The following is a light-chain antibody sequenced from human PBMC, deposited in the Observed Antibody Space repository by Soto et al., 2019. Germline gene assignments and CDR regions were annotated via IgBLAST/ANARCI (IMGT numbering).Light chain of an antibody. CDR2: GES. CDR3: QQYGSSPRT. V-gene: IGKV3-20*01. CDR1: QSVRSN. J-gene: IGKJ1*01. Sequence: VMTQSPATLSLSPGESATLSCRASQSVRSNLAWYQQKTGQAPRILIYGESTRATGIPDRLSGSGSGADLILTISRLEPEDFAVYYCQQYGSSPRTFGQGTKVDIK.